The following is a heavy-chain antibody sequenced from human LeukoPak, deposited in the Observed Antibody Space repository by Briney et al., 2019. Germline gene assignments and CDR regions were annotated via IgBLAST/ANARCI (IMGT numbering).Heavy chain of an antibody. Sequence: GASVNVSCKTSVYTFTGYYMHWVRQAPGQGLEWMGWINPNSGCTDYAQKFQGRVTMTRDTSISTAYMELSRLRSDDTAVYYCARVRWFGETDAAYFASWGQGTLVTVSS. D-gene: IGHD3-10*01. CDR1: VYTFTGYY. CDR2: INPNSGCT. CDR3: ARVRWFGETDAAYFAS. V-gene: IGHV1-2*02. J-gene: IGHJ4*02.